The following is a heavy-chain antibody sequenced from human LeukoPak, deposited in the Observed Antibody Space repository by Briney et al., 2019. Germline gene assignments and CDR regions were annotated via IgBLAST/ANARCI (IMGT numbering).Heavy chain of an antibody. D-gene: IGHD6-13*01. Sequence: ASVKVSCKASGYTFTSYAMHWVRQAPGQRLEWMGWITSGNDDRKYSQKFQGRVTITRDTSARTAYLELSSLKSEDTAVYYCARGSLSSRDFDYWGQGTLVTVPS. J-gene: IGHJ4*02. CDR2: ITSGNDDR. CDR3: ARGSLSSRDFDY. CDR1: GYTFTSYA. V-gene: IGHV1-3*01.